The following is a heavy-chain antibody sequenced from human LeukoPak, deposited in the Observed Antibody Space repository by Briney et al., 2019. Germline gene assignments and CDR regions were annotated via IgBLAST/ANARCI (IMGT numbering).Heavy chain of an antibody. Sequence: PSQTLSLTCAVSGGSISSGGYSWSWIRQPPGKGLEWIVYIYHSGSTYYNPSLNSQVTISVYRSKKQFSLKLSSVTAADTAVYYCARGWGYCSSTSCRTKWNWFDPWGQGTLVTVSS. CDR3: ARGWGYCSSTSCRTKWNWFDP. CDR1: GGSISSGGYS. J-gene: IGHJ5*02. V-gene: IGHV4-30-2*01. CDR2: IYHSGST. D-gene: IGHD2-2*01.